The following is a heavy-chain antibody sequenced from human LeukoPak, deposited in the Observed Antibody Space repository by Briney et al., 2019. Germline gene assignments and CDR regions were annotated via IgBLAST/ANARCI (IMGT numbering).Heavy chain of an antibody. CDR1: GYTFTSYG. V-gene: IGHV1-18*01. CDR3: AREYCSGGSCYGMYV. J-gene: IGHJ6*02. Sequence: GASVKVSCKASGYTFTSYGISWVRQAPGQGLEWMGWISAYNGNTNYAQKLQGRVTMTTDTSTSTAYMELRSLRSDDTAVYYCAREYCSGGSCYGMYVWGQGTTVTVSS. CDR2: ISAYNGNT. D-gene: IGHD2-15*01.